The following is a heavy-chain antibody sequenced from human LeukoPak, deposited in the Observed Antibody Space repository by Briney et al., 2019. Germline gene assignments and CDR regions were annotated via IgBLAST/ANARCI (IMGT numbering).Heavy chain of an antibody. CDR3: AREVFGNWFDP. J-gene: IGHJ5*02. D-gene: IGHD3-3*01. Sequence: ASVKVSCKASGYTFTGDYMHWVRQAPGQGLECMGWINPNSGGTNYAQKFQGRVTMTRDTSISTAYMELSRLRSDDTAVYYCAREVFGNWFDPWGQGTLVTVSS. V-gene: IGHV1-2*02. CDR1: GYTFTGDY. CDR2: INPNSGGT.